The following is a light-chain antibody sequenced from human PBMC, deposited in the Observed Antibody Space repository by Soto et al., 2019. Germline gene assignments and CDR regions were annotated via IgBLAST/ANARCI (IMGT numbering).Light chain of an antibody. J-gene: IGKJ2*01. CDR1: QSISSY. Sequence: DIQMTQSPSSLSASVGDRVTITCRASQSISSYVNWYQQKPGKAPKRLIYAASTLQSGVPSRFSGSGSGTDFTLTISSLQPEDFATYYCQQSYSTPYTFGQGTKLEIK. CDR3: QQSYSTPYT. V-gene: IGKV1-39*01. CDR2: AAS.